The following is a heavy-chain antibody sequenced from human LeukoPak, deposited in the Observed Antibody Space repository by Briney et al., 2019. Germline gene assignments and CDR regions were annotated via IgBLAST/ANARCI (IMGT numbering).Heavy chain of an antibody. CDR3: ARGDVDIVATGAGFDP. CDR1: GDSVSSNSAA. V-gene: IGHV6-1*01. CDR2: TYYRSKWYN. Sequence: SQTLSLTCAISGDSVSSNSAAWNWIRRSPSRGLEWLGRTYYRSKWYNDYAVSVKSRITINPDTSKNQFPLQLNSVTPEDTAVYYCARGDVDIVATGAGFDPWGQGTLVTVSS. J-gene: IGHJ5*02. D-gene: IGHD5-12*01.